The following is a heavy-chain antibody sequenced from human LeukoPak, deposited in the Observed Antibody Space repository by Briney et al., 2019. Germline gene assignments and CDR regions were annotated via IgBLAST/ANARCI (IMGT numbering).Heavy chain of an antibody. Sequence: GGSLRLSCAVSGLTFSSYAMSWVRLAPGKGLEWVSSISSTGGTTYYADAVKGRFTTSRDNSENTLYLEMNSLRAEDTAAYFCAKDGSYGSSWYFYFDYWGQGTLVSVSS. CDR2: ISSTGGTT. J-gene: IGHJ4*02. CDR1: GLTFSSYA. D-gene: IGHD2-15*01. CDR3: AKDGSYGSSWYFYFDY. V-gene: IGHV3-23*01.